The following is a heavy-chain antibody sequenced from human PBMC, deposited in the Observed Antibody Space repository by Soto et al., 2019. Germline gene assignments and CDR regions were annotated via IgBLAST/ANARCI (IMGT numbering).Heavy chain of an antibody. D-gene: IGHD2-15*01. Sequence: GASVKVSCKASGYTFTSYGISWVRQAPGQGLEWMGWISAYNGNTNYAQKLQGRVTMTKDTSTDTAYMELRSLRSDDTAVHYCTTRLYCSGGSCYFWPRAYYFDYWGQGTLVTVSS. CDR3: TTRLYCSGGSCYFWPRAYYFDY. CDR2: ISAYNGNT. J-gene: IGHJ4*02. CDR1: GYTFTSYG. V-gene: IGHV1-18*01.